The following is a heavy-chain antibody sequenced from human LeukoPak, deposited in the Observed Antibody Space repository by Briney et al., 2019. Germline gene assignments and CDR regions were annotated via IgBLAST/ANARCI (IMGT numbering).Heavy chain of an antibody. Sequence: GGSLRLSCAVSGFTFSSYWMHWVRQAPGKGLVWVSHIKTDGSTTAYADSVKGRFTISRDNAKNTLYLQMNSLRAEDTGVYYCARGRRSYYYYGMDVWGQGTTVTVSS. CDR3: ARGRRSYYYYGMDV. CDR2: IKTDGSTT. J-gene: IGHJ6*02. CDR1: GFTFSSYW. V-gene: IGHV3-74*01.